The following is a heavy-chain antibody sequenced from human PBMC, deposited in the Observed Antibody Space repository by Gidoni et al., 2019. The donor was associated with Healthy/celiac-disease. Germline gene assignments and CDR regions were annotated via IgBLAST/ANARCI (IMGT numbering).Heavy chain of an antibody. D-gene: IGHD5-18*01. CDR3: AGANVDTAMVAGMDV. CDR1: GGTFSSYT. Sequence: QVQLVQSGAEVKKPGSSVKVSCTASGGTFSSYTISWVRQAPGQGREWMGRIIPSLGIANYAQKFQGRVTITADKSTSTAYMELSSLRSEDTAVYYCAGANVDTAMVAGMDVWGQGTTVTVSS. CDR2: IIPSLGIA. J-gene: IGHJ6*02. V-gene: IGHV1-69*02.